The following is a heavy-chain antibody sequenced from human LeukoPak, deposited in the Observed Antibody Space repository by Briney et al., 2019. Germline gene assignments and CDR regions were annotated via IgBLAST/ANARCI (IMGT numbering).Heavy chain of an antibody. Sequence: SETLSLTCTVSGGSISSYSWSWIRQPPGKGLEWIGYIYYSGSTNYNPSLKSRVTISVDTSKNQYSLKLSSVTAADTAVYYCARGLMRAVRGGNYMDVWGKGTTVTVSS. D-gene: IGHD3-10*02. CDR2: IYYSGST. CDR1: GGSISSYS. J-gene: IGHJ6*03. CDR3: ARGLMRAVRGGNYMDV. V-gene: IGHV4-59*12.